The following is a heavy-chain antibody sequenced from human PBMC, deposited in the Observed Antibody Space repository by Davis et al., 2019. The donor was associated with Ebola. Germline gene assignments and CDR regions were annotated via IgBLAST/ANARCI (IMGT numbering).Heavy chain of an antibody. V-gene: IGHV3-30-3*01. J-gene: IGHJ6*04. Sequence: GESLKISCAASGFTFSSYAMHWVRQAPGKGLEWVAVISYDGSNEYYADSVKGRFTISRDNSKNTLYLQMNSLTVEDTAVYYCAKGGSGWPSDYSYGMGVWGKGTTVTVSS. CDR3: AKGGSGWPSDYSYGMGV. CDR1: GFTFSSYA. D-gene: IGHD6-19*01. CDR2: ISYDGSNE.